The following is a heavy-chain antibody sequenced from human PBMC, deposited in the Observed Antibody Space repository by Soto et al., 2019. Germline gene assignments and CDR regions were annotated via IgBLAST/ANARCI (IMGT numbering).Heavy chain of an antibody. CDR3: SRRGGDYSNLLYP. CDR2: IYYSGST. J-gene: IGHJ5*02. D-gene: IGHD4-17*01. CDR1: GGSISSSSYY. V-gene: IGHV4-39*01. Sequence: SETLSLTCTVSGGSISSSSYYWGWIRQPPGKGLEWIGSIYYSGSTYYNPSLKSRVTISVDTSKNQFSLKLSSVTAADTAVYYCSRRGGDYSNLLYPRGQGTLVTGSS.